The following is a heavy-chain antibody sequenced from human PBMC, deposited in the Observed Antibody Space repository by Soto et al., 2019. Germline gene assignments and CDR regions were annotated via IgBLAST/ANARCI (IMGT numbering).Heavy chain of an antibody. Sequence: EVQLVESGGGLVQPGGSLRLSCAASGFTFSSYAMHWVRQAPGKGLEYVSTISRNGGSTYYANSVKGRFTISRDNSKNTLYLQMGSLRAEDMAVYYCARGGSDYYFDYWGQGPLVTVSS. V-gene: IGHV3-64*01. CDR2: ISRNGGST. D-gene: IGHD2-21*02. CDR3: ARGGSDYYFDY. J-gene: IGHJ4*02. CDR1: GFTFSSYA.